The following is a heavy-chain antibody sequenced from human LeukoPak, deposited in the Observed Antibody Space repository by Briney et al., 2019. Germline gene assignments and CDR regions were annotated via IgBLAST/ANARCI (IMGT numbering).Heavy chain of an antibody. D-gene: IGHD2-2*01. CDR2: ISYDGSNK. V-gene: IGHV3-30*18. CDR1: GFTFSSYG. CDR3: AKGQGVVPAANFDY. Sequence: PGRSLRLSCAASGFTFSSYGMHWVRQAPGKGLEWVAVISYDGSNKYYADSVKGRLTISRDNSKNTLYLQMNSLRAEDTAVYYCAKGQGVVPAANFDYWGQGTLVTVSS. J-gene: IGHJ4*02.